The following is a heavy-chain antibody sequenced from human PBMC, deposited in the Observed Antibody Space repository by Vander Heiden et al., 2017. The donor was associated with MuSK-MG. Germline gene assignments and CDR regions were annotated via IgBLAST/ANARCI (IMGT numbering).Heavy chain of an antibody. CDR1: GFTFSSYA. CDR2: ISGSGGST. CDR3: AKDYEGSYCGGDCYSEVDY. D-gene: IGHD2-21*02. Sequence: EVQLLESGGGLVQPGGSLRLSCAASGFTFSSYAMSWVRQAPGKGLEWVSAISGSGGSTYYADSVKGRVTISRDNSKNTLYLQMNSLRAEDTAVYYCAKDYEGSYCGGDCYSEVDYWGQGTLVTVSS. V-gene: IGHV3-23*01. J-gene: IGHJ4*02.